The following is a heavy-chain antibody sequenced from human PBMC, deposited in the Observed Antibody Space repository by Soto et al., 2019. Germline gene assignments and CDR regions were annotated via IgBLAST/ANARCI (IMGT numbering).Heavy chain of an antibody. Sequence: GGSLRLSCAASGFTFSDYYMSWIRQAPGKGLEWVSYISSSGSTIYYADSVKGRFTISRDNAKNSLYLQMNSLRAEDTAADYCAGLSVLRYFDWYEKEDYWGQGTLVTVSS. CDR1: GFTFSDYY. J-gene: IGHJ4*02. CDR2: ISSSGSTI. CDR3: AGLSVLRYFDWYEKEDY. V-gene: IGHV3-11*01. D-gene: IGHD3-9*01.